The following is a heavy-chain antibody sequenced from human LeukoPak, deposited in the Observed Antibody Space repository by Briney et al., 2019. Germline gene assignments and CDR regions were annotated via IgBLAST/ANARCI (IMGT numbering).Heavy chain of an antibody. D-gene: IGHD1-26*01. Sequence: PGGSLRLSCAASGFTFSSYGMHWVRQAPGKGLEWVAVISYDGSNKYYADSVKGRFTISRDNSKNTLYLQMNSLRAEDTAVYYCASWEGIHRFDYWGQGTLVTVSS. V-gene: IGHV3-30*03. CDR3: ASWEGIHRFDY. J-gene: IGHJ4*02. CDR2: ISYDGSNK. CDR1: GFTFSSYG.